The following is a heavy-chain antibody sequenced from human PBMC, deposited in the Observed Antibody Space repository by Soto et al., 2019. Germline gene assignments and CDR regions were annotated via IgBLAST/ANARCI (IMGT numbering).Heavy chain of an antibody. Sequence: GGSLRLSCAASGFTFSSYGMNWVRQAPGRGLEWGAVISYDGSNKYYADSVKGRFTISRDNSKNTLYLQMNSLRAEDTAVYYCANAAYCGGDCYSIFDYWGQGTLVTVSS. V-gene: IGHV3-30*18. CDR1: GFTFSSYG. CDR2: ISYDGSNK. J-gene: IGHJ4*02. CDR3: ANAAYCGGDCYSIFDY. D-gene: IGHD2-21*02.